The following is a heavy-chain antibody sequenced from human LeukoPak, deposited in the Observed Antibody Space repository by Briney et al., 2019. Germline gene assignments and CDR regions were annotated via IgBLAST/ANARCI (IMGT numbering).Heavy chain of an antibody. J-gene: IGHJ4*02. CDR3: ARGEYQLLYGGPPPPDY. Sequence: ASVTVSCTASGYTFTSYAMNWVRQAPGQGLEWMGWINTNTGNPTYAQGFTGRFVFSLDTSVSTAYLQISSLKAEDTAVYYCARGEYQLLYGGPPPPDYWGQGTLVTVSS. CDR2: INTNTGNP. V-gene: IGHV7-4-1*02. CDR1: GYTFTSYA. D-gene: IGHD2-2*02.